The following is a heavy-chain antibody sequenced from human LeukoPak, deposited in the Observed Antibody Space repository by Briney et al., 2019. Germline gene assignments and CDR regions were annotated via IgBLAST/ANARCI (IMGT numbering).Heavy chain of an antibody. Sequence: SQTLSLTCTVSGGAISSGGYYWSWIRQPPGKGLEWIAYVFQSETSYYNPSLKSRVTISVDRSKNQFSLKLTSVTAADTAVYYCARSDYCGGDCYVSHWGQGTLVTVSS. D-gene: IGHD2-21*01. CDR3: ARSDYCGGDCYVSH. J-gene: IGHJ1*01. CDR1: GGAISSGGYY. CDR2: VFQSETS. V-gene: IGHV4-30-2*01.